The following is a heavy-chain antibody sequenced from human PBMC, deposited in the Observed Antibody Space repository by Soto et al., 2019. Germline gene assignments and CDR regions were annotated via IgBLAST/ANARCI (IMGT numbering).Heavy chain of an antibody. D-gene: IGHD2-8*01. CDR3: AKFVLNEDKYYFDY. Sequence: GGSLRLSCAASGFTFSSYAMSWVRQAPGKGLEWVSAISGSGGSTYYADSVKGRFTISRDNSKNTLHLQMNSLRAEDTAVYYCAKFVLNEDKYYFDYWGQGTLVTVSS. J-gene: IGHJ4*02. CDR1: GFTFSSYA. CDR2: ISGSGGST. V-gene: IGHV3-23*01.